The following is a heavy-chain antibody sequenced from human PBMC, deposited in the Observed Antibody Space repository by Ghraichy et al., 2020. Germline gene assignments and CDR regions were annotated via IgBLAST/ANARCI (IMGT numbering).Heavy chain of an antibody. CDR1: GGSISRSSYY. CDR3: AAWWGTMIIEG. J-gene: IGHJ4*02. V-gene: IGHV4-39*07. CDR2: AYFGGTT. D-gene: IGHD3-22*01. Sequence: SETLSLTCSVSGGSISRSSYYWGWIRQPPGKGLAWLVSAYFGGTTYYIPSLKSRTSISLDTSKNQFSLKLTSMTAADTAIYYCAAWWGTMIIEGWGQGTLVTVSS.